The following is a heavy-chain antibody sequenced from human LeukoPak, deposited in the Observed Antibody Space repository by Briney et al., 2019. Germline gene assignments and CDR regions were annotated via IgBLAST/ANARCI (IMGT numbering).Heavy chain of an antibody. Sequence: GGSLRLSCTASGFIFSSYAMTWVRLVPGKGLEWVSTIRDSGTGTFYADSVQGRFTISRDNSKNTLYLQMDSLRAEDTAVYYCAKNYGSGTYYNFPDYWGQGTLLTVSS. CDR3: AKNYGSGTYYNFPDY. D-gene: IGHD3-10*01. V-gene: IGHV3-23*01. CDR2: IRDSGTGT. CDR1: GFIFSSYA. J-gene: IGHJ4*02.